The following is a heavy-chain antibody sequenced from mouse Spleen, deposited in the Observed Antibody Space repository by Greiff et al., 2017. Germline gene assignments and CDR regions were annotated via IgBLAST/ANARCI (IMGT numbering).Heavy chain of an antibody. Sequence: EVQLVESGGGLVKPGGSLKLSCAASGFTFSSYAMSWVRQTPEKRLEWVATISSGGSYTYYPDSVKGRFTISRDNAKNTLYLQMSSLRSEDTAMYYCARHKTTATDYYAMDYWGQGTSVTVSS. CDR2: ISSGGSYT. J-gene: IGHJ4*01. CDR3: ARHKTTATDYYAMDY. CDR1: GFTFSSYA. V-gene: IGHV5-9-3*01. D-gene: IGHD1-2*01.